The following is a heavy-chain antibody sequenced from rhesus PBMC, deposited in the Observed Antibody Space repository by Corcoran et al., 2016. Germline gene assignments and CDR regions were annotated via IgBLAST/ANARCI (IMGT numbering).Heavy chain of an antibody. V-gene: IGHV3-30*02. CDR1: GYSLGSGYY. D-gene: IGHD2-21*01. CDR3: TTVGS. Sequence: VQLQESGPGLVKPSETLSLTCAVSGYSLGSGYYCGCIRQPPGKGLEWVARIKRKSDGETADYAASVKGRFTISRDDSKNTLYLQMNSLKTEDMAVYYCTTVGSWGQGVLVTVSS. J-gene: IGHJ4*01. CDR2: IKRKSDGETA.